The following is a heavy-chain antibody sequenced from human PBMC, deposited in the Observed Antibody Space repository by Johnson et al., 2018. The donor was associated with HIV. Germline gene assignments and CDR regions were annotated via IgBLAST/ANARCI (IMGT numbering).Heavy chain of an antibody. Sequence: EVQLVESGGVVVQPGGSLRLSCAASGFTFDDYTMHWVRQAPGKGLEWVSLISWDGGSTIYYADSVKGRFTISRDNAKNSLYLQMNSLRAEDTAVYYCARELVLGAFDIWGQGTMVTVSS. D-gene: IGHD6-13*01. CDR1: GFTFDDYT. CDR2: ISWDGGSTI. V-gene: IGHV3-43*01. J-gene: IGHJ3*02. CDR3: ARELVLGAFDI.